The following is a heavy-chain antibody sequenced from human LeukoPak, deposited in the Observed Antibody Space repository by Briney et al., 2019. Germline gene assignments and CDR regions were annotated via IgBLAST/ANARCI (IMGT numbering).Heavy chain of an antibody. J-gene: IGHJ5*02. D-gene: IGHD2-21*02. Sequence: VKVSCRASGYTFTGYYMHWVRQAPGQGLEWMGWINPNSGGTNYAQKFQGRVTMTRDTSISTAYMELSRLRSDDTAVYYCARVESGGDCKYQWGCWFDPWGQGTLVTVSS. CDR3: ARVESGGDCKYQWGCWFDP. CDR2: INPNSGGT. V-gene: IGHV1-2*02. CDR1: GYTFTGYY.